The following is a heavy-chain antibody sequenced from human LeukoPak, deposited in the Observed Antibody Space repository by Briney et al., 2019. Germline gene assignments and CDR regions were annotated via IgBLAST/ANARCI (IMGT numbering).Heavy chain of an antibody. Sequence: GGSLRLSCAASGFIFSGYAIPWVRQAPGKGLEWVAVISYDGSNKYYADSVKGRFTISRENSKNTLYLQMNSLRPDDTAVYYCARGYNDFWSGSHFDYWGPGTPVTVSS. CDR1: GFIFSGYA. J-gene: IGHJ4*02. CDR3: ARGYNDFWSGSHFDY. V-gene: IGHV3-30-3*01. D-gene: IGHD3/OR15-3a*01. CDR2: ISYDGSNK.